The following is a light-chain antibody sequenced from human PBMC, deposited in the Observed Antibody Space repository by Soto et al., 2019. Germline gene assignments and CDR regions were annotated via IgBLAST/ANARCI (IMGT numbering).Light chain of an antibody. CDR3: SSSTSRSTPYV. Sequence: QSVLTQPASVSGSPGQSITISCTGTGSDVGGYNYVSWYQQHPGKAPKLMIYDVSNRPSGVSNRFSGSKSGNTASLTISGLQAEDEADYYCSSSTSRSTPYVFATGTKVTVL. J-gene: IGLJ1*01. CDR1: GSDVGGYNY. V-gene: IGLV2-14*01. CDR2: DVS.